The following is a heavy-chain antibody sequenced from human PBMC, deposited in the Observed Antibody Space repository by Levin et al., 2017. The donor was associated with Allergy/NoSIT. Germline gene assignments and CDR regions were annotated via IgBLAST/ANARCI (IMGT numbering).Heavy chain of an antibody. D-gene: IGHD3-22*01. CDR2: IRSKAYGGTT. J-gene: IGHJ4*02. Sequence: GESLKISCPASGFTFGDYAMSWVRQAPGKGLEWVGFIRSKAYGGTTEYAASVKGRFTISRDDSKSIAYLQMNSLKTEDTAVYYCTRMNYYDSSGYYSRVYYYFDYWGQGTLVTVSS. V-gene: IGHV3-49*04. CDR1: GFTFGDYA. CDR3: TRMNYYDSSGYYSRVYYYFDY.